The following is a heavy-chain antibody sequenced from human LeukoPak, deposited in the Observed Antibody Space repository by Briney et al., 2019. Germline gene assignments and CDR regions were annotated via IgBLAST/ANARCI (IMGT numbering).Heavy chain of an antibody. Sequence: ASVKVSCKASGDTFTNYGISWVRRAPGQGLEWMGWISAYNGNTNYAQKLQGRVTMTTDTSTSTAYMELRSLRSDDTAVYYCARDLSIAVATGGYWGQGTLVTVSS. CDR3: ARDLSIAVATGGY. V-gene: IGHV1-18*01. D-gene: IGHD6-19*01. CDR1: GDTFTNYG. CDR2: ISAYNGNT. J-gene: IGHJ4*02.